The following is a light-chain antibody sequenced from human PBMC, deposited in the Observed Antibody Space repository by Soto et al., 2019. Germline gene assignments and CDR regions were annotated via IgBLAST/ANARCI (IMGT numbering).Light chain of an antibody. J-gene: IGLJ1*01. CDR2: GDS. Sequence: QSVLTQPPSVSGAPGQRVTISCTGSSSNIGAGYDVNWYQQLPETAPKLLIFGDSNRPSGAPDRFSGSKSGTSASLVITGLQADDEADYYCPSNDKGLSGSDVFGTGTKVTVL. CDR3: PSNDKGLSGSDV. V-gene: IGLV1-40*01. CDR1: SSNIGAGYD.